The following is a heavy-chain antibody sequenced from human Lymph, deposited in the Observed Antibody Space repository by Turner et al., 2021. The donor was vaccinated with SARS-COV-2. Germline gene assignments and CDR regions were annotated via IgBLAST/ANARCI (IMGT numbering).Heavy chain of an antibody. CDR3: ARDLGTYGMDV. J-gene: IGHJ6*02. D-gene: IGHD6-13*01. Sequence: ELQLVETGGGLIQPGWSLRLSCSASGIIVSRNYMNWVRQAPGKGLEGVSVIYSGGTTYYADSVKGRFTISRDNSKNTMYLQMNSLRVEDTAVYYCARDLGTYGMDVWGQGTTVTVSS. CDR2: IYSGGTT. V-gene: IGHV3-53*02. CDR1: GIIVSRNY.